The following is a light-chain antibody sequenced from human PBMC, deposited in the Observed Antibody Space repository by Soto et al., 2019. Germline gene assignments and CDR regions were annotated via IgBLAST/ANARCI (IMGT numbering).Light chain of an antibody. CDR3: QRSWT. CDR1: QNISDC. J-gene: IGKJ2*01. V-gene: IGKV1-39*01. Sequence: DIQMTQSPSSLSASVGDRVTITCRASQNISDCLNWYQHKPGKAPKLLIYAASSLQSGVPSRFSGSGSGTDFTLTISSLQPEDFGSYYCQRSWTFGQGTKLE. CDR2: AAS.